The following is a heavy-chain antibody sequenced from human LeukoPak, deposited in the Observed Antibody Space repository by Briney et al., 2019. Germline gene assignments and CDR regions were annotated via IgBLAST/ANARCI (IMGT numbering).Heavy chain of an antibody. V-gene: IGHV3-23*01. CDR2: ISGSGGYT. Sequence: GGSLRLSCAASGFTFSSYATSWVRQAPGKGLEWVSTISGSGGYTYYADSVRGRFTISRDNSKNTLYLQMNSLRAEDTAVYYCARRPIAVAGPAYYFDYWGQGTLVTVSS. D-gene: IGHD6-19*01. CDR3: ARRPIAVAGPAYYFDY. CDR1: GFTFSSYA. J-gene: IGHJ4*02.